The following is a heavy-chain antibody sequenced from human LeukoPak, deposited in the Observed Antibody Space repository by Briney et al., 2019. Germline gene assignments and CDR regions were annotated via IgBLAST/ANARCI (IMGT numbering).Heavy chain of an antibody. V-gene: IGHV3-7*01. J-gene: IGHJ4*02. CDR2: IKQDASQ. D-gene: IGHD4-17*01. CDR1: GFTFSRHW. CDR3: ARGPDFGDRLDCFDY. Sequence: PGGSLRLSCAASGFTFSRHWMGWVRQAPGKGLEWVANIKQDASQYYVDSVRGRFIISRDNAKNSLSLQMNSLRLEDTAVYYCARGPDFGDRLDCFDYWGQGTLVTVSS.